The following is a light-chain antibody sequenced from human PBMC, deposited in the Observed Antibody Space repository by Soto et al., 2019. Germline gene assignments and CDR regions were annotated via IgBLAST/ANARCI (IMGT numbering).Light chain of an antibody. J-gene: IGLJ1*01. V-gene: IGLV3-21*02. Sequence: SYELTQPPSVSGAPGQTARITCGGNNIASKSVHWYQQRPGQAPVLVLYDDSNRPSGIPERFSGSNSGSTATLTISSVEAGDEADYFCQVWDISSDQYLFGTGTKVTVL. CDR3: QVWDISSDQYL. CDR1: NIASKS. CDR2: DDS.